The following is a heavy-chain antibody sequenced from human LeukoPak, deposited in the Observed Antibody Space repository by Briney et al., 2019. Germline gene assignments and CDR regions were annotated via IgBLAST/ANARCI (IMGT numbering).Heavy chain of an antibody. V-gene: IGHV4-4*07. CDR2: IYASGST. Sequence: PTETLSLTCTVSGGSISDYYWNWIRQPAGKGLEWVGRIYASGSTNYNPSLTSRVTISVDKSKNQFSLKLTSATAADTAVYYCARSYLGGTYYDWFDPWGQGTLVTVSS. CDR1: GGSISDYY. D-gene: IGHD1-26*01. J-gene: IGHJ5*02. CDR3: ARSYLGGTYYDWFDP.